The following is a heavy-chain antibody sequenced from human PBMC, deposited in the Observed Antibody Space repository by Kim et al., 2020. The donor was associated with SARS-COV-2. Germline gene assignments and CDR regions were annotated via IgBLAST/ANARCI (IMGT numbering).Heavy chain of an antibody. CDR1: GYTFTSYG. J-gene: IGHJ5*02. D-gene: IGHD6-19*01. Sequence: ASVKVSCKASGYTFTSYGISWVRQAPGQGLEWMGWISAYNGKSNYAPKLQGRVTLTTDTSTSTAYMELRSLRSDDTAVYYCARNDRYGRSSGWYPDLFDPWGQGTLVTVPT. CDR2: ISAYNGKS. CDR3: ARNDRYGRSSGWYPDLFDP. V-gene: IGHV1-18*01.